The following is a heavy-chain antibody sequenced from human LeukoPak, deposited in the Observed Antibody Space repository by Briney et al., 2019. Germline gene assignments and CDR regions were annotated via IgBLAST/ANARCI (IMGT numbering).Heavy chain of an antibody. J-gene: IGHJ6*02. CDR2: IGWNSGSI. V-gene: IGHV3-9*01. CDR3: AKDILQWDHYYYGMDV. CDR1: GFTFDDYA. D-gene: IGHD1-26*01. Sequence: PGRSLRLSCAASGFTFDDYAMHWVRPAPGRGLDWVSGIGWNSGSIGYADSVKGRFTISRDNAKTSLYLQMNSLRAENTALYYCAKDILQWDHYYYGMDVWGQGNTVTVSS.